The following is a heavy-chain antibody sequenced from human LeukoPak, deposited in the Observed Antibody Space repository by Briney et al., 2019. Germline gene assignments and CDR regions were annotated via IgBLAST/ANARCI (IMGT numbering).Heavy chain of an antibody. D-gene: IGHD6-13*01. CDR3: ASLGSSSWPDY. J-gene: IGHJ4*02. Sequence: ASVKVSFKASGGTFSSYAISWVRQAPGQGLEWMGGIIPIFGTANYAQKFQGRVTITADKSTSTAYMELSSLRSEDTAVYYCASLGSSSWPDYWGQGTLVTVSS. CDR2: IIPIFGTA. CDR1: GGTFSSYA. V-gene: IGHV1-69*06.